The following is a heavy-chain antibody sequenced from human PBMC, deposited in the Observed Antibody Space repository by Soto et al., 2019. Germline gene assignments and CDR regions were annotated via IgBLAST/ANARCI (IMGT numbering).Heavy chain of an antibody. D-gene: IGHD6-13*01. V-gene: IGHV3-74*01. CDR1: GFTFSSYW. J-gene: IGHJ4*02. Sequence: QPGGSLRLSCAASGFTFSSYWVHWVRQAPGKGLVWVSRINSDGSSTSYADSVKGRFTISRDNAKNTLYLQMNSLRAEDTAVYYCARDDYQPRAAAGTGHDYWGQGTLVTVSS. CDR2: INSDGSST. CDR3: ARDDYQPRAAAGTGHDY.